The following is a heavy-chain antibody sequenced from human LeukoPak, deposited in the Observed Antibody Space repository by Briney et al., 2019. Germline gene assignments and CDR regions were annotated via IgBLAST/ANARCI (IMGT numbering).Heavy chain of an antibody. CDR3: ARTMTGTTLDY. Sequence: GGSLRLSCAASGFTFSDYYMSWIRRAPGKGLEWVSYISSSDSTIYYADSVRGRFTISRDNAKNSLYLQMNSLRAEVTAVYYCARTMTGTTLDYWGQGTLVTVSS. J-gene: IGHJ4*02. D-gene: IGHD1-20*01. V-gene: IGHV3-11*04. CDR2: ISSSDSTI. CDR1: GFTFSDYY.